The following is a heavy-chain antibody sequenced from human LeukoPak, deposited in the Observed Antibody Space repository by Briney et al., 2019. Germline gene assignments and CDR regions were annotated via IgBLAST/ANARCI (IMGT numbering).Heavy chain of an antibody. D-gene: IGHD1-26*01. CDR2: IYYSGST. J-gene: IGHJ4*02. V-gene: IGHV4-59*01. Sequence: SETLSLTCTVSGGSISSYFWSWIRQPPGKGLEWIGYIYYSGSTNYNPSLKSRVTISVVTSKNQFSLKLTSVTAADTAVYYCAAGVVGATPIDYWGQGTLVTVSS. CDR3: AAGVVGATPIDY. CDR1: GGSISSYF.